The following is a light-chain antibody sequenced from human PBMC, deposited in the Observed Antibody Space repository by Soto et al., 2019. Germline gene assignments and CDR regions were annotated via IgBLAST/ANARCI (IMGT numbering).Light chain of an antibody. CDR3: QHYNNYPWT. CDR1: QSISGW. Sequence: DIQMTQSPSTLSASVGDSVTITCRASQSISGWLAWYQQKPGKAPKLLIYDASSLEGGVPSRFFGSGSGTDFTLTIIGLQPHDFATYYCQHYNNYPWTFGKRTKVEI. V-gene: IGKV1-5*01. CDR2: DAS. J-gene: IGKJ1*01.